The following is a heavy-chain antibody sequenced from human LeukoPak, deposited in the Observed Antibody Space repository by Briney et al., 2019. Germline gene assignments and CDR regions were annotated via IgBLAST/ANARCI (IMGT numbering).Heavy chain of an antibody. D-gene: IGHD1-26*01. CDR1: GGSISSYY. CDR3: ARGGPEWELLSGFDY. J-gene: IGHJ4*02. CDR2: IYYSGST. V-gene: IGHV4-59*01. Sequence: SETLSLTCTVSGGSISSYYWSWIRQPPGKGLEWIGYIYYSGSTNYNPSLKSRVTISVDTSKNQFSLKLSSVTAADTAVYYCARGGPEWELLSGFDYWGQGTLVTVSS.